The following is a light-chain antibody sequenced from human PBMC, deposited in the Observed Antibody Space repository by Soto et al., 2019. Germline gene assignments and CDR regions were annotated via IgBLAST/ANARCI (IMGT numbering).Light chain of an antibody. V-gene: IGLV2-14*01. Sequence: QPASVSGSPGQSITISCTGTSSDVGGYNYVSWYQQHPGKAPKLMIYEVSNRPSGVSNRFSGSKSGNTASLTISGLQAEDEADYYCTSYTTSSTLVVFGGGTKLTVL. CDR2: EVS. CDR3: TSYTTSSTLVV. CDR1: SSDVGGYNY. J-gene: IGLJ2*01.